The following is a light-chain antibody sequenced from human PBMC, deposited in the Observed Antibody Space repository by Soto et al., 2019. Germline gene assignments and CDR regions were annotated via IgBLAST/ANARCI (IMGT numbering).Light chain of an antibody. CDR3: LLFYSGAWV. Sequence: QTVVTQEPSLTVSRGGTVTLTCASSTGAVTSGYYPNWFQQKPGQAPRVLIYSTSNKHSWTPARFSGSLLGAKAALTLSGVQPEDEAEYYCLLFYSGAWVFGGGTKVTVL. CDR2: STS. J-gene: IGLJ3*02. V-gene: IGLV7-43*01. CDR1: TGAVTSGYY.